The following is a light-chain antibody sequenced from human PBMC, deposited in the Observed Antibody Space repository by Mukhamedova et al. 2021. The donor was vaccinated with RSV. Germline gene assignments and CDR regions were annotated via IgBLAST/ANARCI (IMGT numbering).Light chain of an antibody. Sequence: WYQRRVHGKPPKLLIYDVSNLDRGVPSRFSGSGSGTEFTLTISSLQPVDFAFYYCQHFSSYPLSFGPGTKVDV. V-gene: IGKV1-13*02. CDR2: DVS. J-gene: IGKJ3*01. CDR3: QHFSSYPLS.